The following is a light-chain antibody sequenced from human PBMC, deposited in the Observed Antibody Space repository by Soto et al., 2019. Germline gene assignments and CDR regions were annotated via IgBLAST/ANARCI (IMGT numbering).Light chain of an antibody. V-gene: IGLV2-14*01. Sequence: QSVLAQPASVSGSPGQSITISCTGTSSDVGGYESVSWYQQHPGKAPKLMIYEVSNRPSGVSSRFSGSKSGNTASLTISGLQAEDEADYYCGSYTGSIYVFGTGTKVTVL. CDR3: GSYTGSIYV. J-gene: IGLJ1*01. CDR2: EVS. CDR1: SSDVGGYES.